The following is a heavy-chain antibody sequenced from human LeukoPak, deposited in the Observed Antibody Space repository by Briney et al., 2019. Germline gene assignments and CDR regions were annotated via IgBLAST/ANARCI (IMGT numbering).Heavy chain of an antibody. Sequence: PSETLSLTCTVSGGSISSYYWSWIRQPPGKGLEWIGYIYTSGSTNYNPSLKSQVTISVDTSKNQFSLKLSSVTAADTAVYYCARYYSGSYIRFDPWGQGTLVTVSS. CDR2: IYTSGST. CDR1: GGSISSYY. V-gene: IGHV4-4*09. D-gene: IGHD1-26*01. J-gene: IGHJ5*02. CDR3: ARYYSGSYIRFDP.